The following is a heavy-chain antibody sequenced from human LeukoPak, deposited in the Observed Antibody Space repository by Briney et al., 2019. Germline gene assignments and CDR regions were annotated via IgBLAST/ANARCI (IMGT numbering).Heavy chain of an antibody. J-gene: IGHJ4*02. CDR3: ARGRYYYDSSGYFALDY. Sequence: SETLSLTCAVYGGSFSGYYWSWIRQPPRKGLEWIGEINHSGSTNYNPSLKSRVTISVDTSKNQFSLKLSSVTAADTAVYYCARGRYYYDSSGYFALDYWGQGTLVTVSS. D-gene: IGHD3-22*01. V-gene: IGHV4-34*01. CDR2: INHSGST. CDR1: GGSFSGYY.